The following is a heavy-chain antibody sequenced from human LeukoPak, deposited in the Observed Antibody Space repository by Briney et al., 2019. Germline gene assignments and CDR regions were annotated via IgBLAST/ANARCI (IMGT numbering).Heavy chain of an antibody. V-gene: IGHV4-59*11. CDR3: ARDGPTSTAPFDY. J-gene: IGHJ4*02. Sequence: SETLSLTCTVSGGPITSHFWSWIRQPPGEGLEWIGNFYHAGNSNLNPSLKSRVTMSIDTSKNQFSLKLRTMTAADTAVYYCARDGPTSTAPFDYWGQGTLVTVSS. CDR1: GGPITSHF. D-gene: IGHD1-26*01. CDR2: FYHAGNS.